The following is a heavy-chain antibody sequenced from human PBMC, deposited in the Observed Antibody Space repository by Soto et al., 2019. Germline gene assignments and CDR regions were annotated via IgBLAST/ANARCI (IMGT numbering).Heavy chain of an antibody. CDR3: AGYDYGDYYFDY. Sequence: SETLSLTCAFYGGSFIGYYWSWIRQPPGKGLEWIGEINHSGSTNYNPSLKSRVTISVDTSKNQFSLKLSSVTAADTAVYYCAGYDYGDYYFDYWGQGTLVTVSS. CDR1: GGSFIGYY. CDR2: INHSGST. J-gene: IGHJ4*02. V-gene: IGHV4-34*01. D-gene: IGHD4-17*01.